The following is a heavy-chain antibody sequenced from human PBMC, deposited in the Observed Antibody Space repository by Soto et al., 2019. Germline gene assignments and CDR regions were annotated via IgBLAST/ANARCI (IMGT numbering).Heavy chain of an antibody. D-gene: IGHD6-19*01. J-gene: IGHJ4*02. Sequence: ASVKVSCKVSGYTLTELSMHWVRQAPGKGLEWMGGFDPEDGETIYAQKFQGRVTMTEDTSTDTAYMELSSLRPEDTAVYYCATGIAVAGTFDYWGQGTLVTVSS. CDR3: ATGIAVAGTFDY. CDR1: GYTLTELS. V-gene: IGHV1-24*01. CDR2: FDPEDGET.